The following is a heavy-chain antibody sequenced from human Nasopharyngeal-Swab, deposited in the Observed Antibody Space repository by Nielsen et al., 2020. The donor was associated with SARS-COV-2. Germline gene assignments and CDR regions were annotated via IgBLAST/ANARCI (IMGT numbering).Heavy chain of an antibody. CDR3: AKSTTVTRWGYYYYGMDV. Sequence: VRQAPGKGLEWVSVIYSGGSSTYYADSVKGRFTISRDNSKNTLYLQMNSLRAEDTAVYYCAKSTTVTRWGYYYYGMDVWGQGTTVTV. J-gene: IGHJ6*02. D-gene: IGHD4-17*01. CDR2: IYSGGSST. V-gene: IGHV3-23*03.